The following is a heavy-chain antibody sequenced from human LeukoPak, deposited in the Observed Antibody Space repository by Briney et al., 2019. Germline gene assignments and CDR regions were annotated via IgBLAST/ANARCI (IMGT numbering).Heavy chain of an antibody. CDR2: ISTYNGDT. D-gene: IGHD6-19*01. V-gene: IGHV1-18*01. CDR1: GYIFKNYA. Sequence: ASVKVSCKASGYIFKNYAISWVRQAPGQGLEWMGCISTYNGDTNYAQKFQGRVTITKDTSASTAYMELRSLRSDDTAVYYCARDRSNTSGWYIYFDYWGQGALVTVSS. CDR3: ARDRSNTSGWYIYFDY. J-gene: IGHJ4*02.